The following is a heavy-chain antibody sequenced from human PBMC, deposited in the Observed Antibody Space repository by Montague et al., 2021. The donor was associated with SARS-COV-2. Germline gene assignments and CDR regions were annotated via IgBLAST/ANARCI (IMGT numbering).Heavy chain of an antibody. V-gene: IGHV3-23*01. CDR3: ATSLDTSGYSFERGADY. Sequence: SLRLSCAASVFTFNTYAMTWVRQAPGKGLEWVSAIGGIGAGTYYADSVKGRFTISRDNSKNTLFLQMNSLRAEDTALYYCATSLDTSGYSFERGADYWGQGTLVTVSS. CDR1: VFTFNTYA. CDR2: IGGIGAGT. J-gene: IGHJ4*02. D-gene: IGHD5-12*01.